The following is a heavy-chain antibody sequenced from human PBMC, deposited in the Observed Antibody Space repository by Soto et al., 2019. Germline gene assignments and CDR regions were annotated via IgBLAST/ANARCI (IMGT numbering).Heavy chain of an antibody. CDR2: SRNKANSYST. D-gene: IGHD1-26*01. J-gene: IGHJ4*02. V-gene: IGHV3-72*01. Sequence: EVQLVESGGGLVQPGGSLRLSCAASGFTFSDHYMDWVRQAPGKGLEWVGRSRNKANSYSTEYAASVKGRFTISRDESKNSLYLQMNSLKTEDTDVYYCARFRGSYTRGLASWGQGTLVTVSS. CDR3: ARFRGSYTRGLAS. CDR1: GFTFSDHY.